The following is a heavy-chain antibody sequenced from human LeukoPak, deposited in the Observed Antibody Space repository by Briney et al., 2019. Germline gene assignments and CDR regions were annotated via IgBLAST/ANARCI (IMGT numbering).Heavy chain of an antibody. Sequence: GESLKISCKASGYRFTSYWIGWVRQMPGKGLEWMGIIYPGDSDTRYGPFFQGQVTISADKSISTAYLQWGSLKASDTAIYYCARLPGVDTAVGYYFDYWGQGTLVTVSS. D-gene: IGHD5-18*01. CDR1: GYRFTSYW. J-gene: IGHJ4*02. CDR3: ARLPGVDTAVGYYFDY. CDR2: IYPGDSDT. V-gene: IGHV5-51*01.